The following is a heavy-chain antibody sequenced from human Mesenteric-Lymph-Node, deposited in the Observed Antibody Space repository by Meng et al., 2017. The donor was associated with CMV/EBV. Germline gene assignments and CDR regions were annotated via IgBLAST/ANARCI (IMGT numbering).Heavy chain of an antibody. V-gene: IGHV3-30*02. Sequence: GGSLRLSCAASGFTFSTYGMHWVRQAPGKGLEWVAFVRYDGSTTYYADSVKGRFTISRDNSKNTLYLQMSSLRAEDTAVYYCARANNHAMDVWGQGTTVTVSS. CDR1: GFTFSTYG. CDR3: ARANNHAMDV. D-gene: IGHD1/OR15-1a*01. CDR2: VRYDGSTT. J-gene: IGHJ6*02.